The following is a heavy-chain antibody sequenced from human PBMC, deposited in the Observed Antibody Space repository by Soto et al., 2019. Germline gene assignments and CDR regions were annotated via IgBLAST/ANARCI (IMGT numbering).Heavy chain of an antibody. D-gene: IGHD5-18*01. J-gene: IGHJ4*02. CDR2: ISGSGGST. Sequence: GGSLRLSCAASGFTFSSYAMSWVRQAPGKGLEWVSAISGSGGSTYYADSVKGRFTISRDNSKNTLYLQMNSLRAEDTAVYYWAKDRRDPETTVDTAMWGGVWLGNPPFDYWGQGTLVTVSS. CDR3: AKDRRDPETTVDTAMWGGVWLGNPPFDY. V-gene: IGHV3-23*01. CDR1: GFTFSSYA.